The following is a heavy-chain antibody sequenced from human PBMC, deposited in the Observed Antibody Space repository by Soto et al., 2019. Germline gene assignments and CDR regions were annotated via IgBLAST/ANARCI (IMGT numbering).Heavy chain of an antibody. CDR3: ARQGSY. Sequence: SETLSLTCSVSGVSVTSSSYYWGWIRQPPGKGLEWIGNIHYGGITYYNPSLKRRVAMSVDTSKNQVSLTLTSVTAADTAVYYCARQGSYWGQGALVTVSS. CDR2: IHYGGIT. V-gene: IGHV4-39*01. J-gene: IGHJ4*02. CDR1: GVSVTSSSYY.